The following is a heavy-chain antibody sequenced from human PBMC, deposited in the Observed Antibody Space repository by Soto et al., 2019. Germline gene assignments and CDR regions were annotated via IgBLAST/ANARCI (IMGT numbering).Heavy chain of an antibody. D-gene: IGHD6-19*01. CDR3: TTDFQQWLNYYYYGMDV. CDR2: IKSKTDGGTT. CDR1: GFTFSNAW. J-gene: IGHJ6*02. V-gene: IGHV3-15*07. Sequence: GGSLRLSCAASGFTFSNAWMNWVRQAPGKGLEWVGRIKSKTDGGTTDYAAPVKGRFTISRDDSKNTLYLQMNSLKTEDTAVYYCTTDFQQWLNYYYYGMDVWGQGTTVTVSS.